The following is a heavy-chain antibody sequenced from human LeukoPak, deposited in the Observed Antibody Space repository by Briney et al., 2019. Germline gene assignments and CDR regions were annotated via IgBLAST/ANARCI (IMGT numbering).Heavy chain of an antibody. CDR3: AKANAREFDY. J-gene: IGHJ4*02. D-gene: IGHD3-10*01. Sequence: PGRSLRLSCAASGFTFSTYGMHWVRQAPGKGLEWVAVISNDGTYLHYADSVKGRFTISRDNSKNTLYVQMNSLRVEDTAVCYCAKANAREFDYWGQGTLVTVSS. V-gene: IGHV3-30*18. CDR2: ISNDGTYL. CDR1: GFTFSTYG.